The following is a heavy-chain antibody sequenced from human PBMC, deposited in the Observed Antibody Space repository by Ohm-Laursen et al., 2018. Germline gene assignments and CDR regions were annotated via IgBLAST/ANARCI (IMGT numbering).Heavy chain of an antibody. Sequence: SLRLSCSASGFTVSFNYMNWVRQAPGKGLEWVSVTYSGGSTYYADSVKGRFTISRDNSKNTLYLQMNRLRAEDTAVYYCARGGQQQVEDYWGQGTLVTVSS. CDR3: ARGGQQQVEDY. J-gene: IGHJ4*02. D-gene: IGHD6-13*01. V-gene: IGHV3-53*01. CDR1: GFTVSFNY. CDR2: TYSGGST.